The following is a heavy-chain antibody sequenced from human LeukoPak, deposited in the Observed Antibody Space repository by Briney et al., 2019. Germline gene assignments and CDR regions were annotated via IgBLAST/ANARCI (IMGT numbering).Heavy chain of an antibody. V-gene: IGHV3-21*01. Sequence: GGSLRLSCAASGFTFSSYGMNWVRQAPGKGLEWVSSISSSSSYIYYADSVKGRFTISRDNAKNSLYLQMNSLRAEDTAVYYCATETIGRHYDYWGRGTLLTVSS. CDR1: GFTFSSYG. D-gene: IGHD1-14*01. J-gene: IGHJ4*02. CDR2: ISSSSSYI. CDR3: ATETIGRHYDY.